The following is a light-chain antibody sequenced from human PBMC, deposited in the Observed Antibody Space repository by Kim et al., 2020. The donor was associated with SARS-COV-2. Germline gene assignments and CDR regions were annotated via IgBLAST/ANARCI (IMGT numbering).Light chain of an antibody. J-gene: IGKJ5*01. CDR1: RSLTSRH. CDR2: GAS. V-gene: IGKV3-20*01. CDR3: QQYGSSPLVT. Sequence: RATRACRTSRSLTSRHLAWYQQKAGQAPRLLIYGASNRATGVPDRFSGSGSETDFTLTISRLEPEDFAVYFCQQYGSSPLVTFGQGTRLEMK.